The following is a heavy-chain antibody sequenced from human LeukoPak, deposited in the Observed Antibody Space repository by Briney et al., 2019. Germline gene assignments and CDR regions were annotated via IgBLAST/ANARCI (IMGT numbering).Heavy chain of an antibody. V-gene: IGHV4-59*01. CDR2: IYYSGST. D-gene: IGHD3-3*01. CDR3: AAKVGVVGGIDY. Sequence: SETLSLTCTVSGGSISSYYWSWIRQPPGKGLEWIGYIYYSGSTNYNPSLKSRVTISVDTSKNQFSLKLSSVTAADTAVYYCAAKVGVVGGIDYWGQGTLVTVSS. CDR1: GGSISSYY. J-gene: IGHJ4*02.